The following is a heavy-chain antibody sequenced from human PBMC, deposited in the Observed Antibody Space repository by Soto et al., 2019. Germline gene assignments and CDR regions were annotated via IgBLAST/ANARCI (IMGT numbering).Heavy chain of an antibody. CDR2: TNQDGSEK. J-gene: IGHJ4*02. D-gene: IGHD1-26*01. CDR1: EGTVIRDW. Sequence: EVHLVESGGGLVQTGGSLRLSCAIFEGTVIRDWMNWVRQAPGKGLEWVAHTNQDGSEKYYVDSVKGRFTISRDNDKNSLYRQMNSLRAEDPAMYYCSGGVGDAFWGQGTLVTVSS. CDR3: SGGVGDAF. V-gene: IGHV3-7*04.